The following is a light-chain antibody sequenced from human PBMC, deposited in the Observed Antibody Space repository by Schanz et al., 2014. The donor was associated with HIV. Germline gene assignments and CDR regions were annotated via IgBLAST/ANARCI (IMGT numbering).Light chain of an antibody. CDR3: KSYSHSSTYV. CDR2: DVT. J-gene: IGLJ1*01. CDR1: SSDVGADNS. Sequence: QSALTQPPSVSGSPGQSVTISCTGTSSDVGADNSVSWYQQHPGRAPRLLVYDVTYRPSGVSNRFSGSKSGNTASLTISGLQLEEEADYCCKSYSHSSTYVFGSGTKLTVL. V-gene: IGLV2-14*03.